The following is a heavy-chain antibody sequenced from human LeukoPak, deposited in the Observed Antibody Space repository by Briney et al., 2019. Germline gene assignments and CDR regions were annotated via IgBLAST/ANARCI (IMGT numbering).Heavy chain of an antibody. J-gene: IGHJ5*02. CDR2: ISAYNGNT. CDR3: ASIHYYGSGSYSNWFDP. V-gene: IGHV1-18*01. CDR1: GYTFTSYG. Sequence: ASVKVSCKASGYTFTSYGISWMRQAPGQGLEWMGWISAYNGNTNYAQKLQGRVTMTTDTSTSTAYMELRSLRSDDTAVYYCASIHYYGSGSYSNWFDPWGQGTLVTVSS. D-gene: IGHD3-10*01.